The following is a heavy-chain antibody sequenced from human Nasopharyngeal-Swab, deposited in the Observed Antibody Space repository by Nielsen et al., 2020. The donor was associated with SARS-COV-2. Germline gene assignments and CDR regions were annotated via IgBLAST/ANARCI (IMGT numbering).Heavy chain of an antibody. Sequence: GGALRLSGAASGVAFSAYAMTWVRQAPGKGLEWVSTIDAGGGNTWDADSVKGRFTISRDNSRNTLYLQMNSLRAEDTAVYYCAKGQYADVLTTIVYWGQGTLVTVSS. D-gene: IGHD4-11*01. V-gene: IGHV3-23*01. CDR2: IDAGGGNT. CDR3: AKGQYADVLTTIVY. J-gene: IGHJ4*02. CDR1: GVAFSAYA.